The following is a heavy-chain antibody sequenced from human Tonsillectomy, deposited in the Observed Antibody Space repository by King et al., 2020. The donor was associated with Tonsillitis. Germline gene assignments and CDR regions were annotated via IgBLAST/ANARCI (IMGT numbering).Heavy chain of an antibody. CDR1: GYTFTSYG. J-gene: IGHJ4*02. Sequence: VQLVESGAEVKKPGASVKVSCKASGYTFTSYGISWVRRAPGQGLEWMGWISTYTGNTNYAQRLQGRVNMTTETSTSTAYMELRSLRSDDTAVYYCARDLDIVVVPAASYWGQGTLVTVSS. V-gene: IGHV1-18*04. D-gene: IGHD2-2*03. CDR3: ARDLDIVVVPAASY. CDR2: ISTYTGNT.